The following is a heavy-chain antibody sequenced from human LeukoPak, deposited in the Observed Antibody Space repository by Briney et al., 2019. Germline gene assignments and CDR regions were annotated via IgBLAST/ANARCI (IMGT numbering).Heavy chain of an antibody. Sequence: GESLKISCKGSGYSFSTYWIGWVRQMPGKGLEWMGIIYPSDSDTRYSPSFQGQVIISADKSISTAYLQWSSLKASDTAMYYCATYFAGAETFDIWGQGTMVTVSS. CDR1: GYSFSTYW. CDR3: ATYFAGAETFDI. D-gene: IGHD3-16*01. V-gene: IGHV5-51*01. CDR2: IYPSDSDT. J-gene: IGHJ3*02.